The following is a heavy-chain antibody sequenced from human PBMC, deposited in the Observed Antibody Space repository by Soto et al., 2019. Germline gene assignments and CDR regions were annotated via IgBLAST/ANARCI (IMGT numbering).Heavy chain of an antibody. CDR3: ARDRSGNLWFGEVRYYYGMDV. Sequence: EVQLVESGGGLVQPGGSLRLSCAASGFTFSSYWMHWVRQAPGKGLVWVSRINSDGSSTSYADSVKGRFTISRDNAKNKLYLQMKSLRAEDTAVYYCARDRSGNLWFGEVRYYYGMDVWGQGTTVTGSS. CDR1: GFTFSSYW. D-gene: IGHD3-10*01. CDR2: INSDGSST. J-gene: IGHJ6*02. V-gene: IGHV3-74*01.